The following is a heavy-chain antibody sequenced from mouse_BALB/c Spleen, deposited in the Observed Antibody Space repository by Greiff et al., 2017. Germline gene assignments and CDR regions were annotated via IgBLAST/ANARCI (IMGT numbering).Heavy chain of an antibody. D-gene: IGHD2-4*01. CDR1: GFTFSSYG. V-gene: IGHV5-6*01. Sequence: EVQLVESGGDLVKPGGSLKLSCAASGFTFSSYGMSWVRQTPDKRLEWVATISSGGSYTYYPDSVKGRFTISRDNAKNTLYLQMSSLKSEDTAMYYCARQRMITAWFAYGGQGTLVTVSA. CDR2: ISSGGSYT. J-gene: IGHJ3*01. CDR3: ARQRMITAWFAY.